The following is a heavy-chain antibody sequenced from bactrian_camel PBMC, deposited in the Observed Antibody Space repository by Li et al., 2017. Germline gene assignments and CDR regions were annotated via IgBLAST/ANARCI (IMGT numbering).Heavy chain of an antibody. J-gene: IGHJ4*01. CDR2: INNDGSFT. V-gene: IGHV3S1*01. D-gene: IGHD3*01. Sequence: VQLVESGGGSVQAGGSLRLSCAASGFTFSGHYMCWIRQAPRKGPEWLTTINNDGSFTYYADSVKDRFTISRDNAEKTVYLRLNSLKSEGTALYYCATDLRRTPPYWGQGTQVTVS. CDR1: GFTFSGHY. CDR3: ATDLRRTPPY.